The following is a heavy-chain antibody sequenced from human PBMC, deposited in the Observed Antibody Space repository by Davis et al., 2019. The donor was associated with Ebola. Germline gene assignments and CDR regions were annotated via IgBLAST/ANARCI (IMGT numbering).Heavy chain of an antibody. CDR2: IRSKAYGETT. V-gene: IGHV3-49*03. CDR1: GFAFGDYA. J-gene: IGHJ4*02. CDR3: ARESGGGIDY. Sequence: GESLKISCTASGFAFGDYAMSWFRQAPGKGLEWVSFIRSKAYGETTEYAASVKGRFTISRDDSGNIAYLQMNSLKIEDTAVYYCARESGGGIDYWGQGTLVTVSS. D-gene: IGHD1-26*01.